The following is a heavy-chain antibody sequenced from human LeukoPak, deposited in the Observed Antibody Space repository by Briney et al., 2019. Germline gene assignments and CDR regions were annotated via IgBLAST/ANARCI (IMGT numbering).Heavy chain of an antibody. V-gene: IGHV4-59*08. CDR3: ARRTTGTGPFDY. CDR1: GGSISSYY. Sequence: SETLSLTCTVSGGSISSYYWSWIRQPPGKGPEWIGYIYYSGSTNYNPSLKSRVTISVDTSKNQFSLKLSSVTAADTAVYYCARRTTGTGPFDYWGQGTLVTVSS. D-gene: IGHD1-1*01. J-gene: IGHJ4*02. CDR2: IYYSGST.